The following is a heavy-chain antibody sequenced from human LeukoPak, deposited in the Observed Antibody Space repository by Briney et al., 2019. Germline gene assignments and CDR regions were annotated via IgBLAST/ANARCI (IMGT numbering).Heavy chain of an antibody. J-gene: IGHJ6*02. Sequence: SETLSLTCTVSGGSISSYYWSWIRQPPGKGLEWIGYIYYSGSTNYNPSLKSRVTISVATSKNQFSLKLSSVTAADTAVYYCARVTDSSGWYGFYYYYGMDVWGQGTTVTVSS. CDR3: ARVTDSSGWYGFYYYYGMDV. CDR1: GGSISSYY. V-gene: IGHV4-59*01. D-gene: IGHD6-19*01. CDR2: IYYSGST.